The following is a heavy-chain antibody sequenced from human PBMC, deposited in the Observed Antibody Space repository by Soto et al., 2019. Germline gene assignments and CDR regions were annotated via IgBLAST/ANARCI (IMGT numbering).Heavy chain of an antibody. CDR2: IIPIFGTA. D-gene: IGHD3-22*01. CDR1: GGTFSRHA. J-gene: IGHJ4*02. CDR3: ARGWGYDSSDYYYAY. Sequence: QVQLVQSGAEVRKPGSSVKVSCKASGGTFSRHAISWVRQAPGQGLEWMGGIIPIFGTANHAQKFQGRVRIIADESTSTAYMEVSSLRSEDTAIYYCARGWGYDSSDYYYAYWGQGTLVIVSS. V-gene: IGHV1-69*01.